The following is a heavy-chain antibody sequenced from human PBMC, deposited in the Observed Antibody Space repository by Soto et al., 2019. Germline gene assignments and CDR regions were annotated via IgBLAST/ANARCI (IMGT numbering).Heavy chain of an antibody. J-gene: IGHJ4*02. D-gene: IGHD3-16*01. CDR1: SGSISNDYYY. CDR2: IYYSGRT. Sequence: SETLSLTCTVSSGSISNDYYYWSWIRQPPGRGLEWIGYIYYSGRTYYNPSLKSRLFISLDISKDQFSLRLSSVTAADTAVYYCARGGAITDFYFDSWGQGTLVTVSS. CDR3: ARGGAITDFYFDS. V-gene: IGHV4-30-4*01.